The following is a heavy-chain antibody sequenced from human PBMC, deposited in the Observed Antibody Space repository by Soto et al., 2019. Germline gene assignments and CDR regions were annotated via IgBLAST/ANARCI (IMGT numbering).Heavy chain of an antibody. Sequence: GGSLRLSCAASGFTFSSYAMHWVRQAPGKGLEYVSAISSNGGSTYYANSVKGRFTISRDNSKNTLYLQMGSLRAEDMAVYYCARAMGDGYYDFWSGYYPPDYYYMDVWGKGTTVTVSS. CDR1: GFTFSSYA. CDR3: ARAMGDGYYDFWSGYYPPDYYYMDV. D-gene: IGHD3-3*01. CDR2: ISSNGGST. J-gene: IGHJ6*03. V-gene: IGHV3-64*01.